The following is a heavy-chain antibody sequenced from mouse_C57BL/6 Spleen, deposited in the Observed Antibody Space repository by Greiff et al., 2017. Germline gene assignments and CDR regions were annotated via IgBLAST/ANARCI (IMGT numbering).Heavy chain of an antibody. CDR3: ARSSDYDYAMDY. J-gene: IGHJ4*01. CDR2: IYPGDGDT. D-gene: IGHD2-4*01. V-gene: IGHV1-80*01. CDR1: GYAFSSYW. Sequence: VKLMESGAELVKPGASVKISCKASGYAFSSYWMNCVKQRPGKGLEWIGQIYPGDGDTNYNGKFKGKATLTADKSSSTAYMQLSSLTSEDSAVYFCARSSDYDYAMDYWGQGTSVTVSS.